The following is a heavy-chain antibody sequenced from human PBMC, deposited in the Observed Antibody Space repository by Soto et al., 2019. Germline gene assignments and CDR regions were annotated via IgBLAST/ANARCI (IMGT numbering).Heavy chain of an antibody. Sequence: QVQLQESGPGLVKPSETLSLTCTVSGGSLSSGLYYWTWIRQPPGKGLEWIGYMSHIGGSKYNPSLDCLASISLDTPQSQVALRLTSVTAAETAVYFCARETLAGDTRFDPWGHGTLVTVSS. J-gene: IGHJ5*02. CDR1: GGSLSSGLYY. V-gene: IGHV4-61*01. CDR3: ARETLAGDTRFDP. CDR2: MSHIGGS. D-gene: IGHD1-26*01.